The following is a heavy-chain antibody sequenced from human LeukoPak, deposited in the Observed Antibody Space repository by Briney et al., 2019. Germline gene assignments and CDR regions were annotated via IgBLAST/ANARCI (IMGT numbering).Heavy chain of an antibody. V-gene: IGHV3-53*01. J-gene: IGHJ1*01. CDR1: GFTVSSNY. CDR3: AKAGYCGGDCYRGGRYFQH. D-gene: IGHD2-21*02. Sequence: PGGSLRLSCAASGFTVSSNYMSWVRQAPGKGLEWVSVIYSGGSTYYADSVKGRFTISRDNSKNTLYLQMNSLRVEDTAVYYCAKAGYCGGDCYRGGRYFQHWGQGTLVTVSS. CDR2: IYSGGST.